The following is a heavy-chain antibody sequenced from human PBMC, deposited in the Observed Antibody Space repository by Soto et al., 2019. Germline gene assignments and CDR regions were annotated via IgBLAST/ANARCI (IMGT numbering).Heavy chain of an antibody. J-gene: IGHJ4*02. CDR3: AAPYYDFWSGYPPSEV. D-gene: IGHD3-3*01. CDR2: ISSSSSTI. V-gene: IGHV3-48*02. Sequence: EVQLVESGGGLVQPGGSLRLSCAASGFTFSSYSMNWVRQAPGKGLEWVSYISSSSSTIYYADSVKGRFTISRDNAKNSLYLQMNSLRDEYTAVYYCAAPYYDFWSGYPPSEVWGQGTLVTVSS. CDR1: GFTFSSYS.